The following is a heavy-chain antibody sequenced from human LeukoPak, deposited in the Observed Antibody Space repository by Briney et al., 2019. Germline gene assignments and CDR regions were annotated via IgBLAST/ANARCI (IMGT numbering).Heavy chain of an antibody. Sequence: SVKGRFTISRDNSKNTLYLQMNSLRAEDTAVYYCARDRRTAVAGLFDYWGQGTLVTVSS. J-gene: IGHJ4*02. CDR3: ARDRRTAVAGLFDY. V-gene: IGHV3-30*01. D-gene: IGHD6-19*01.